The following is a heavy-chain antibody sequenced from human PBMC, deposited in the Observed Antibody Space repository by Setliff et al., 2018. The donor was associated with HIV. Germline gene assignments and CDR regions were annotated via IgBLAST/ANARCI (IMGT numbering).Heavy chain of an antibody. J-gene: IGHJ2*01. Sequence: ASVKVSCKASGYTFTSYAMNWVRQAPGQGLEWMGWINTNTGNPTYAQGFTGRFVFSLDTSVSTAYLQISSLKAEDTAVYYCARVPVVTDYWYFDLWGRGTLVTVS. CDR1: GYTFTSYA. CDR3: ARVPVVTDYWYFDL. V-gene: IGHV7-4-1*02. D-gene: IGHD2-21*02. CDR2: INTNTGNP.